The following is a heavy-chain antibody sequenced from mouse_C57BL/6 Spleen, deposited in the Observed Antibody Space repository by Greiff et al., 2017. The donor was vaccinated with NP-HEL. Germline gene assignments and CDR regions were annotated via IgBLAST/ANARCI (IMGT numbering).Heavy chain of an antibody. Sequence: QVQLKQPGAELVKPGASVKISCKASGYTFTSYWITWVKQRPGQGLEWIGDIYPGSGSTNYNEKFKSKATLTVDTSSSTAYMQLSSLTSEDSAVYYCARRYYGSAWFAYWGQGTLVTVSA. J-gene: IGHJ3*01. D-gene: IGHD1-1*01. CDR2: IYPGSGST. CDR3: ARRYYGSAWFAY. CDR1: GYTFTSYW. V-gene: IGHV1-55*01.